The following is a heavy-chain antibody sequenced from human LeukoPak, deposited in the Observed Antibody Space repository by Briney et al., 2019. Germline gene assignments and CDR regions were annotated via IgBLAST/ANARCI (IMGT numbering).Heavy chain of an antibody. J-gene: IGHJ3*02. CDR3: TRVGGGPLDSFDI. V-gene: IGHV3-7*01. CDR1: GFTLSSYW. D-gene: IGHD2-15*01. Sequence: GGSLRLSCAASGFTLSSYWMSWVRQAPGKGLEWVANIKRDGSEKYYVDSVKGRFTISRDNAKNSLYLQMNSLRAEDTAVYYCTRVGGGPLDSFDIWGQGTMVTVSS. CDR2: IKRDGSEK.